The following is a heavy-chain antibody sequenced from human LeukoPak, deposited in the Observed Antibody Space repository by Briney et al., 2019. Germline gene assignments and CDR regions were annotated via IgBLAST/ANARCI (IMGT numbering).Heavy chain of an antibody. CDR3: ARGGIQVSGIDEFDY. CDR2: IGIRGDT. Sequence: PGGSLRLSCAASGFTFIDYHMHWVRQAIGKGLEWVSAIGIRGDTHYSGSVKRRFTISRENAESSLYLQMNSLRAEDTAVYYCARGGIQVSGIDEFDYWGQGALVTVSS. V-gene: IGHV3-13*01. D-gene: IGHD6-19*01. J-gene: IGHJ4*02. CDR1: GFTFIDYH.